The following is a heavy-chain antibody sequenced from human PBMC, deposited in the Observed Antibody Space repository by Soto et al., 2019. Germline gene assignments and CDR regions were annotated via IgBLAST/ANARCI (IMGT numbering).Heavy chain of an antibody. CDR2: IYYSGIT. CDR3: ARHGSN. J-gene: IGHJ4*02. Sequence: LSLPCTVSGVSISNSSYYWGWIRRPPGKGLEWIGTIYYSGITYYNPSLKSRVTISVDTSKNQFSLKLTSVTAADTAVYYCARHGSNWGQGTQVTVSS. V-gene: IGHV4-39*01. CDR1: GVSISNSSYY.